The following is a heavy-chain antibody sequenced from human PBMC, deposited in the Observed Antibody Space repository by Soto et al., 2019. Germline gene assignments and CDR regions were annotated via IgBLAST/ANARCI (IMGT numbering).Heavy chain of an antibody. CDR1: GYTLTELS. Sequence: ASVKVSCKVSGYTLTELSMHWVRQAPGKGLEWMGGFDPEDGETIYAQKFQGRVTMTEDTSTDTAYMELSSLRSEDTAVYYCATGNDDILTGPYYYGMDVWGQGTTVTVSS. CDR3: ATGNDDILTGPYYYGMDV. J-gene: IGHJ6*02. D-gene: IGHD3-9*01. V-gene: IGHV1-24*01. CDR2: FDPEDGET.